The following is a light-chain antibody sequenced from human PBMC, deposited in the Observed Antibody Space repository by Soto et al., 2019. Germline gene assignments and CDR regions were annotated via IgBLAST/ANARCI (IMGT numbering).Light chain of an antibody. V-gene: IGKV3-20*01. CDR3: QQYGY. CDR1: QSVNSNY. Sequence: EIVLTQSPGTLSLSPGERATLSCRASQSVNSNYLAWYQQTPGQAPRLLIYGASSRATGIPDRFRGSGSGTDFTLTISRLEPEDSAMYYCQQYGYFGGATKVEIK. J-gene: IGKJ4*01. CDR2: GAS.